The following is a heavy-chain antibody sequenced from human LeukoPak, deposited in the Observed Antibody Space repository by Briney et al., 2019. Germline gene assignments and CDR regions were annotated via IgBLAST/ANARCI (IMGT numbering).Heavy chain of an antibody. CDR1: GFTFSNYG. CDR2: IWSDGSNK. CDR3: ARDLSGSSGW. V-gene: IGHV3-33*08. D-gene: IGHD6-13*01. J-gene: IGHJ4*02. Sequence: GGSLRLSCSASGFTFSNYGMHWVRQAPGRGLEWVAVIWSDGSNKYYADSVKGRFTISRDNSKNTLYLQMNGLRAEDTAVYYCARDLSGSSGWWGQGTLVTVSS.